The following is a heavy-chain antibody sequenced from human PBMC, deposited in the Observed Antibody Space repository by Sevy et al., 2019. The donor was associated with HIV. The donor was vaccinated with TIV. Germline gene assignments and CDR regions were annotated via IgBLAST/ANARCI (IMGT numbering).Heavy chain of an antibody. D-gene: IGHD2-2*01. CDR1: GFTFNNYV. Sequence: GESLKISCAASGFTFNNYVMNWVRQAPGKGLEWVSVISHGGGTTYYAASVKGRFTISRDDSKDTVYLEMNSLRAEDTAVYYCARRYLPSAPPALDYWGQGTLVTVSS. V-gene: IGHV3-23*01. CDR3: ARRYLPSAPPALDY. CDR2: ISHGGGTT. J-gene: IGHJ4*02.